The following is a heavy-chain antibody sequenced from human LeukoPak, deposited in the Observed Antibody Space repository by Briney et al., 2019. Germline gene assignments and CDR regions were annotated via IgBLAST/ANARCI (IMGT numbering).Heavy chain of an antibody. Sequence: SETLSLTCTVSGGSISSYYWSWIRQPPGKGLEWIGYIYYSGSTNYNPSLKSRVTISVDTSKNQFSLILSSVTAADTAVYYCARDGGEYYYGSGRPYGMDVWGQGTTVTVSS. CDR3: ARDGGEYYYGSGRPYGMDV. J-gene: IGHJ6*02. D-gene: IGHD3-10*01. V-gene: IGHV4-59*01. CDR2: IYYSGST. CDR1: GGSISSYY.